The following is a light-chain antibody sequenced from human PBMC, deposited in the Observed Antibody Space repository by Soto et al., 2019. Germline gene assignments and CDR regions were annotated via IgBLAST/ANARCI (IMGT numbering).Light chain of an antibody. J-gene: IGKJ5*01. V-gene: IGKV3-15*01. CDR2: GAS. CDR1: QNIINR. Sequence: EIVMTQSPATLSVSPGERATLSCRASQNIINRVGWYQQKPGQAPRLLIYGASTRANDVPARFSGSGSGTEFTLTISSLQSEDFAVYYCQQYNRWSSITFGQGTRLEIK. CDR3: QQYNRWSSIT.